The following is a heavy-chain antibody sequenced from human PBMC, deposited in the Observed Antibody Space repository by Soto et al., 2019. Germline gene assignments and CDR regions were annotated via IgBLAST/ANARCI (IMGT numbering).Heavy chain of an antibody. CDR3: ARGQGYSYGRFAY. D-gene: IGHD5-18*01. Sequence: GGPVKVSCKAAGGTFSSYAISWVRQAPGQGLEWMGGIIPIFGTANYAQKFQGRVTITADESTSTAYMEPSSLRSEDTAVYHCARGQGYSYGRFAYWGQGTLVTVSS. J-gene: IGHJ4*02. CDR1: GGTFSSYA. V-gene: IGHV1-69*13. CDR2: IIPIFGTA.